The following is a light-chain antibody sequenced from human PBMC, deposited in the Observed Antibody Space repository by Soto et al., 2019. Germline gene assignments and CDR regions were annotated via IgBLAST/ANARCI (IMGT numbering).Light chain of an antibody. CDR3: SSYTNINTRACV. CDR2: EVT. V-gene: IGLV2-14*01. CDR1: SGDIGSYNR. Sequence: QSVLTQPASVSGSPGQSITISCTGTSGDIGSYNRVSWYQQHPGKAPKLIIYEVTDRPSGVSNRFSGSKSGNPASLTISGLQAEDEAEYYGSSYTNINTRACVFGTGTKVTVL. J-gene: IGLJ1*01.